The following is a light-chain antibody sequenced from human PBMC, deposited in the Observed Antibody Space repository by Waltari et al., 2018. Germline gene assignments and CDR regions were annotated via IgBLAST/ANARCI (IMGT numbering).Light chain of an antibody. V-gene: IGLV3-21*04. CDR1: DLGTYS. CDR3: HVWHADVDPGV. Sequence: SYVVTQPPPVSVAPGETATILRGVDDLGTYSVLWYQQKAGQAPDLVIFYDSDRPSGVPERFSGSNSGNTATLTISRVEAGDEASYYCHVWHADVDPGVFGTGTEVTVL. CDR2: YDS. J-gene: IGLJ1*01.